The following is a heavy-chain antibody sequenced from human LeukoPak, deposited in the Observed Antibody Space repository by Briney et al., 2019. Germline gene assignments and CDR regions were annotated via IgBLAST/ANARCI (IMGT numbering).Heavy chain of an antibody. D-gene: IGHD2-2*01. CDR3: ARGNRYCSSTSCYYFDL. CDR1: GFTFSSYW. Sequence: PGGSLRLSCAASGFTFSSYWMHWVRQAPGKGLVWVSRMNCDGSSTSYADSVKGRFTISRDNAKNTLYLQMNSLRAEDTAVYYCARGNRYCSSTSCYYFDLWGRGTLVIVSS. V-gene: IGHV3-74*01. J-gene: IGHJ2*01. CDR2: MNCDGSST.